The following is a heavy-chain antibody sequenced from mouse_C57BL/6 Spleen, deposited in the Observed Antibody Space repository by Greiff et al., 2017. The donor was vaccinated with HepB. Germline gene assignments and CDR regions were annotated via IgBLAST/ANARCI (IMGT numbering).Heavy chain of an antibody. D-gene: IGHD2-2*01. CDR2: INPSSGYT. Sequence: QVQLQQSGAELAKPGASVKLSCKASGYTFTSYWMHWVKQRPGQGLEWIGYINPSSGYTKYNQKFKDKATLTADKSSSTAYMQLSSLTYEDSAVYYCARSLYGYGEKAWFAYWGQGTLVTVSA. CDR3: ARSLYGYGEKAWFAY. J-gene: IGHJ3*01. V-gene: IGHV1-7*01. CDR1: GYTFTSYW.